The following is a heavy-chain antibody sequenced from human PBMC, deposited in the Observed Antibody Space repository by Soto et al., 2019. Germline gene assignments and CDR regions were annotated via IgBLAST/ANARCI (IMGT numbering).Heavy chain of an antibody. CDR3: ARSSRDTAMVNFDY. CDR1: GFTFSSYG. CDR2: IWYDGSNK. V-gene: IGHV3-33*01. D-gene: IGHD5-18*01. Sequence: GGSLRLSCAASGFTFSSYGMHWVRQAPGKGLEWVAVIWYDGSNKYYADSVKGRFTISRDNSKNTLYLQMNSLRAEDTAVYYCARSSRDTAMVNFDYWGQGTLVTVSS. J-gene: IGHJ4*02.